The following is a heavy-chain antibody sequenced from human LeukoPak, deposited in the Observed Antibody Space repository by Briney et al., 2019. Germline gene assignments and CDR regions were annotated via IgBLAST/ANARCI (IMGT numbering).Heavy chain of an antibody. J-gene: IGHJ5*02. Sequence: GGSLRLSCAASGFTVSSNYMSWVRQAPGKGLEWVSVIYSGGSTYYADSVKGRFTISRDNSKNTLYLQMNSLRAEDTAVYYCARAPAKLGWFDPWGQGTLVTVSS. V-gene: IGHV3-53*01. CDR1: GFTVSSNY. CDR3: ARAPAKLGWFDP. CDR2: IYSGGST.